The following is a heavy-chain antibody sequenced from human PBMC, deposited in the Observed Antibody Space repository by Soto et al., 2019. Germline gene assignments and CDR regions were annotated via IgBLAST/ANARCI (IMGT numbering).Heavy chain of an antibody. CDR2: INPSGGST. Sequence: ASVKVSCKASGYTFTSYYMHWVRQAPGQGLEWMGIINPSGGSTSYAQKFQGRVTMTRDTSTSTVYMELSSLRSEDTAVYYCARDLTDCSSTSCYLESYYYYGMDVWGQGTTVTVS. CDR3: ARDLTDCSSTSCYLESYYYYGMDV. V-gene: IGHV1-46*01. CDR1: GYTFTSYY. D-gene: IGHD2-2*01. J-gene: IGHJ6*02.